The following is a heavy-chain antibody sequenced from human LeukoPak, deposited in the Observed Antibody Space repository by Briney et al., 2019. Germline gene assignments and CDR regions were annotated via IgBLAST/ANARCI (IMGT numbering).Heavy chain of an antibody. CDR3: AKVPMIVVVITYFDY. Sequence: GGSLRLSCAASGFTFDDYAMHWVRQAPGKGLEWVSGISWNSGSIVYADSVKGRFTISRDNAKNSLYLQMNSLRAEDTAVYYCAKVPMIVVVITYFDYWGQGTLVTVSS. J-gene: IGHJ4*02. CDR2: ISWNSGSI. V-gene: IGHV3-9*01. CDR1: GFTFDDYA. D-gene: IGHD3-22*01.